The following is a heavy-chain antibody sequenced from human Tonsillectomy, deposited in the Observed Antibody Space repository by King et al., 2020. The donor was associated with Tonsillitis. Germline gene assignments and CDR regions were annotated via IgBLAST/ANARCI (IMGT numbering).Heavy chain of an antibody. CDR1: GFIFNDYA. V-gene: IGHV3-9*01. D-gene: IGHD6-13*01. CDR2: ISWESGSL. CDR3: AKDMGQHLDLNAFDI. J-gene: IGHJ3*02. Sequence: VQLVESGGGLVQPGRSLRLSCAASGFIFNDYAMHWVRHAPGKGPEWVAGISWESGSLCYADSVKGRFTISRDNAKSSLYLQIASLRAEDTALYYCAKDMGQHLDLNAFDIWGQGTMVTVSS.